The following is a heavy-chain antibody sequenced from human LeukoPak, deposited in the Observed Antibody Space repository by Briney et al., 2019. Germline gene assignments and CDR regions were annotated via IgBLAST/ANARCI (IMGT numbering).Heavy chain of an antibody. CDR2: IYTSGST. D-gene: IGHD3-22*01. J-gene: IGHJ6*03. CDR1: GYSISSGYY. V-gene: IGHV4-4*07. CDR3: VRVIGAPNYYYYMDV. Sequence: SETLSLTCTVSGYSISSGYYWGWIRQPAGKGLEWIGRIYTSGSTNYNPSLKSRVTMSVDTSKNQFSLKLSSVTAADTAVYYCVRVIGAPNYYYYMDVWGKGTTVTVSS.